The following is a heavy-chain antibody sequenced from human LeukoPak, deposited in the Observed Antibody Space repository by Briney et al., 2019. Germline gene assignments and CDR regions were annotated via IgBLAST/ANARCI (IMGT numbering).Heavy chain of an antibody. D-gene: IGHD3-22*01. CDR1: GVTLSSFE. V-gene: IGHV3-48*03. Sequence: PARLSCSASGVTLSSFELSWRRHAPGKGLEWVSYISSSGSTIYYADSVKGRFTISRDNSKNTLYLQMNSLRAEDTAVYYCAKDFSVYYYDSRVLDYWGQGTLVTVSS. CDR2: ISSSGSTI. CDR3: AKDFSVYYYDSRVLDY. J-gene: IGHJ4*02.